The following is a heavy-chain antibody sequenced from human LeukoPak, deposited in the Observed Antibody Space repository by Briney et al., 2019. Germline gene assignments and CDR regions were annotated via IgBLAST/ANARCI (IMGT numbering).Heavy chain of an antibody. V-gene: IGHV4-59*01. D-gene: IGHD3-22*01. CDR3: ARYLDTSAYHYHFDY. Sequence: SETLSLTCTVSGGSISTYYWSWIRQPPGKGLEWIGYIHYTGSTNYNPSLKSRVTISVDTSKNQFSLKLSSVTAADTAVYYCARYLDTSAYHYHFDYWGQGTLVTVSS. J-gene: IGHJ4*02. CDR1: GGSISTYY. CDR2: IHYTGST.